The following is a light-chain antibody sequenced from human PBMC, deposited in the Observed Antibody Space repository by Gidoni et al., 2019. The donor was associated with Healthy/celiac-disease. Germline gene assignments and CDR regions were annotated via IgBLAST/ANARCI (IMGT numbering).Light chain of an antibody. Sequence: DIQMTPSPSTLSASVGDRVTITCRASQSISSWLAWYQQKPGKAPKLLIYKASSLESGVPSRFSGSGSGTEFTLTISSLQHDDFATYYCQQYNSYSRTFGPGTKVDIK. CDR3: QQYNSYSRT. V-gene: IGKV1-5*03. CDR2: KAS. J-gene: IGKJ3*01. CDR1: QSISSW.